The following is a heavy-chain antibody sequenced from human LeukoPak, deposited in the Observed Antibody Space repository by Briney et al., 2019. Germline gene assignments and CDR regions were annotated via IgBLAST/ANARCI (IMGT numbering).Heavy chain of an antibody. J-gene: IGHJ4*02. Sequence: GGSLRLSCAASGFTFSSYSMNWVRQAPGKGLEWVSSISSSSSYIYYADSVKGRFTISRDNAKNSLYLQMNGLRAEDTAVYYCARNYDSSGFRFDYWGQGTLVTVSS. CDR3: ARNYDSSGFRFDY. V-gene: IGHV3-21*01. CDR1: GFTFSSYS. CDR2: ISSSSSYI. D-gene: IGHD3-22*01.